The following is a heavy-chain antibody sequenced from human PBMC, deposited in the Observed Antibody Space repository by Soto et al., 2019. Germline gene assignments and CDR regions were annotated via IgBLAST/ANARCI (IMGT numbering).Heavy chain of an antibody. CDR1: GFTFSSYN. D-gene: IGHD2-8*01. Sequence: GGSLRLSCAASGFTFSSYNMNWVRQAPGKGLEWVSSISTSSRYIYYADSVKGRFTISRGNAKNSLYLQMNSLRAEDTAVYYCARENCTNGVCLNWFYPWGQGTRVTVSS. J-gene: IGHJ5*02. CDR3: ARENCTNGVCLNWFYP. CDR2: ISTSSRYI. V-gene: IGHV3-21*01.